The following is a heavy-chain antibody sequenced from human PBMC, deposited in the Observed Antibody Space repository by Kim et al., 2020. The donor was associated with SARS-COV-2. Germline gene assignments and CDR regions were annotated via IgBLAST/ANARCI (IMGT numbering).Heavy chain of an antibody. D-gene: IGHD6-13*01. V-gene: IGHV3-9*01. J-gene: IGHJ3*02. CDR2: ISWNSGSI. Sequence: GGSLRLSCAASGFTFDDYAMHWVRQAPGKGLEWVSGISWNSGSIGYADSVKGRFTISRDNAKNSLYLQMNSLRAEDTALYYCAKGQQRGSDAFDIWGQGTMVTVSS. CDR1: GFTFDDYA. CDR3: AKGQQRGSDAFDI.